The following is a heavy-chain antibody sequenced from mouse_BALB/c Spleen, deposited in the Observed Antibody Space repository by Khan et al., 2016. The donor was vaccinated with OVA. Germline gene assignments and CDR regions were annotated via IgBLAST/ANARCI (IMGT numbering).Heavy chain of an antibody. J-gene: IGHJ2*01. D-gene: IGHD3-3*01. CDR3: WTLR. Sequence: EVQLEESGGGLVQPGGSMKLSCVASGFTFSNYWMNWVRQSPEKGLVWVAEIRLKSDDYVTHYAESVKGRFTISREDSKSSVYLQMNKSRDEDTGIYYCWTLRWGQGTTLTVSS. CDR1: GFTFSNYW. V-gene: IGHV6-6*02. CDR2: IRLKSDDYVT.